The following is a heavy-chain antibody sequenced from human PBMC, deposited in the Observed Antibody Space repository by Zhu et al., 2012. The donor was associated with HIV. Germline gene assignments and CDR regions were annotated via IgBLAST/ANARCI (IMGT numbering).Heavy chain of an antibody. V-gene: IGHV4-39*01. CDR1: GGSISSSSYY. CDR3: ARRRTEVATIDY. J-gene: IGHJ4*02. CDR2: IYYSGST. D-gene: IGHD5-12*01. Sequence: QVQLQESGPGLVKPSETLSLTCTVSGGSISSSSYYWGWIRQPPGKGLEWIGSIYYSGSTYYNPSLKSRVTLSVDTSKNQFSLKLSSVTAADAAVYYCARRRTEVATIDYWGQGTLVTVSS.